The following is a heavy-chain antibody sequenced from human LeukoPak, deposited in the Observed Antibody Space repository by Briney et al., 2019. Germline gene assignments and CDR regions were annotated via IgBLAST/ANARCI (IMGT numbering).Heavy chain of an antibody. CDR3: ARDWRYSSSSRYYVGMDV. Sequence: PGGSLRLSCAGSGFTFNYYVMNWVRQAPGKGLEWVSSINNSSSSIYYGDSVKSRFTVSRDNAKSSVFLQLNSLRAEDAGVYYCARDWRYSSSSRYYVGMDVWGQGATVTVSS. CDR1: GFTFNYYV. D-gene: IGHD6-6*01. CDR2: INNSSSSI. J-gene: IGHJ6*02. V-gene: IGHV3-21*01.